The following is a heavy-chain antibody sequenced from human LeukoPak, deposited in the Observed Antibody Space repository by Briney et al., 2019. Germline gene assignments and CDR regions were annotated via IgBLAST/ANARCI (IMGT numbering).Heavy chain of an antibody. Sequence: SETLSLTCTVSGGSISSGDYYWSWIRQPPGKGLEWIGYIYYSGSTNYNPSLKSRVTISVDTSKNQFSLKLSSVTAADTAVYYCASFNWGSAGRGSSGYAFGIWGQGTMVTVSS. CDR3: ASFNWGSAGRGSSGYAFGI. V-gene: IGHV4-61*08. J-gene: IGHJ3*02. D-gene: IGHD7-27*01. CDR1: GGSISSGDYY. CDR2: IYYSGST.